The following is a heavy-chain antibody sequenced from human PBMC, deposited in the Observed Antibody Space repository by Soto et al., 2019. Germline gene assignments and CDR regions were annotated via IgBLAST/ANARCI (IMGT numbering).Heavy chain of an antibody. Sequence: PSETLSLTCAVYGGSFSGYYWSWIRQPPGKGLEWVGEINHSGSTNYNPSLKSRVTISVDTSKNQFSLKLSSVTAADTAVYYCAREWAYYDFWSGSWFDYCGQGTLVTVYS. J-gene: IGHJ4*02. CDR1: GGSFSGYY. CDR3: AREWAYYDFWSGSWFDY. D-gene: IGHD3-3*01. V-gene: IGHV4-34*01. CDR2: INHSGST.